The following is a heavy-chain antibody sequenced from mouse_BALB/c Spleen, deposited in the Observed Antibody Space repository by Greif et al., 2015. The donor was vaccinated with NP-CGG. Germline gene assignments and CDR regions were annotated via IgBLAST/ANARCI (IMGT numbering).Heavy chain of an antibody. CDR2: INPYNDGT. CDR1: GYTFTSYV. Sequence: EVQLQQSGPELVKPGASVKMSCKASGYTFTSYVMHWVKQKPGQGLEWIGYINPYNDGTKYNEKFKGKATLTSDKSSSTAYMELSSLTSEDSAVYYCARSMGGNYEGVWFAYWGQGTLVTVSA. CDR3: ARSMGGNYEGVWFAY. J-gene: IGHJ3*01. D-gene: IGHD2-1*01. V-gene: IGHV1-14*01.